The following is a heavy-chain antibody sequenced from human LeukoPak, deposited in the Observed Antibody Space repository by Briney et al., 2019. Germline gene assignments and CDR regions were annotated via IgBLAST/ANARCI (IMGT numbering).Heavy chain of an antibody. CDR2: ISGSTGKT. CDR3: AKTGAEEVVAIAAPFGY. Sequence: GGSLRLSCAASGFTFNSYAMSWVRQAPGKGLEWVSAISGSTGKTYYADSVKGRFTISRDKSKNTLYLQMNSLRAEDTAVYYCAKTGAEEVVAIAAPFGYWGQGTLVT. CDR1: GFTFNSYA. D-gene: IGHD2-15*01. V-gene: IGHV3-23*01. J-gene: IGHJ4*02.